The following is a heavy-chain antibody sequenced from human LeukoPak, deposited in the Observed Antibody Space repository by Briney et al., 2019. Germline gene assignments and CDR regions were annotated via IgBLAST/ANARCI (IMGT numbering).Heavy chain of an antibody. V-gene: IGHV2-70*11. J-gene: IGHJ6*02. CDR3: ARSLSIAAAGGYGMDV. CDR2: IDWDDDK. CDR1: GLSLSTRGTC. Sequence: SGPTLLHPPWPLTLTCTFSGLSLSTRGTCVSWIRQPPGKALEWLARIDWDDDKYYNTTRKTRLTISKDTSKNQVVLTMTIMDPVDTATYYCARSLSIAAAGGYGMDVWGQGTTVTVSS. D-gene: IGHD6-13*01.